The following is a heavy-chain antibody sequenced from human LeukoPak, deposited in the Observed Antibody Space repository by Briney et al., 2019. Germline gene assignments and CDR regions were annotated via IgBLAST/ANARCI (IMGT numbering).Heavy chain of an antibody. J-gene: IGHJ4*02. CDR3: ARHFYPLYFDY. CDR2: IYHSGST. V-gene: IGHV4-38-2*01. CDR1: GYSISSGYY. D-gene: IGHD2/OR15-2a*01. Sequence: SETLSLTCAVSGYSISSGYYWGWIRQPPGKGLEWIGSIYHSGSTYYNPSLKCRVTISVDTSKSQFSLKLSSVTAADTALYYCARHFYPLYFDYWGQGTLVTVSS.